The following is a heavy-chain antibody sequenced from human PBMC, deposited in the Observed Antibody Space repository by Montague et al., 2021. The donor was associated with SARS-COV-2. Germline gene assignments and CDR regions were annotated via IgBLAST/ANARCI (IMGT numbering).Heavy chain of an antibody. V-gene: IGHV1-18*01. CDR1: GYFFSSYS. Sequence: SVKVSCKASGYFFSSYSISWVRQAPGQGLEWMGWISTYDYKTNYAQMVQGRVTVTTDTSTSTVYMELRSLRSDDTAVYYGARDWYCRGGRCHNTFDIWGQGTLVTVSS. CDR3: ARDWYCRGGRCHNTFDI. D-gene: IGHD2-15*01. CDR2: ISTYDYKT. J-gene: IGHJ3*02.